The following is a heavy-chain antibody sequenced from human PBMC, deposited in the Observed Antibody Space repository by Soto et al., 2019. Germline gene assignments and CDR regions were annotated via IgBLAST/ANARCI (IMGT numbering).Heavy chain of an antibody. D-gene: IGHD3-22*01. CDR3: ASGGRARYYYDSSGYYWTFDY. CDR2: IYYSGST. Sequence: KLSETLFLTCTVSGGSISSYYWSWIRQPPGKGLEWIGYIYYSGSTNYNPSLKSRVTISVDTSKNQFSLKLSSVTAADTAVYYCASGGRARYYYDSSGYYWTFDYWGQGTLVTVSS. CDR1: GGSISSYY. J-gene: IGHJ4*02. V-gene: IGHV4-59*01.